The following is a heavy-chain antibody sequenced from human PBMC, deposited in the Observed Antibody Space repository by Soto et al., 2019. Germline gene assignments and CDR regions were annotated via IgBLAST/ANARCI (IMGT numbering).Heavy chain of an antibody. CDR1: GFTFSSYG. Sequence: QAQLVESGGGVVQPGRSLRLSCAASGFTFSSYGMHWVRQAPGKGLEWVALIWYDGSNKYYADSVKGRFTISRDSSKNTLYLQTNSLRAEDTAVYYCARVGSSGSFDYWGQGTLVTVSS. CDR3: ARVGSSGSFDY. J-gene: IGHJ4*02. CDR2: IWYDGSNK. V-gene: IGHV3-33*01. D-gene: IGHD6-13*01.